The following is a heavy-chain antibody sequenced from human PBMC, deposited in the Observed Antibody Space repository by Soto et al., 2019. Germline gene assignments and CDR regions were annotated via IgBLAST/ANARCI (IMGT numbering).Heavy chain of an antibody. CDR3: ARDLGYYDFWSGYYVPWFDP. CDR1: GFTFSSYA. CDR2: ISYDGSNK. J-gene: IGHJ5*02. Sequence: GGSLRLSCAASGFTFSSYAMHWVRQAPGKGLEWVAVISYDGSNKYYADSVKGRFTISRDNSKNTLYPQMNSLRAEDTAVYYCARDLGYYDFWSGYYVPWFDPWGQGTLVTVSS. D-gene: IGHD3-3*01. V-gene: IGHV3-30-3*01.